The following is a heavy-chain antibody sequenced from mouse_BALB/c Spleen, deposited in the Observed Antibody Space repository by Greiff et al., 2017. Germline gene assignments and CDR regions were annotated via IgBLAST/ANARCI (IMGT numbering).Heavy chain of an antibody. CDR2: FYPGSGSI. CDR1: GYTFTEYI. CDR3: ARHEGPHIDYDGGAWFAY. Sequence: QVQLKQSGAELVKPGASVKLSCKASGYTFTEYIIHWVKQRSGQGLEWIGWFYPGSGSIKYNEKFKDKATLTADKSSSTVYMELSRLTSEDSAVYFCARHEGPHIDYDGGAWFAYWGQGTLVTVSA. J-gene: IGHJ3*01. D-gene: IGHD2-4*01. V-gene: IGHV1-62-2*01.